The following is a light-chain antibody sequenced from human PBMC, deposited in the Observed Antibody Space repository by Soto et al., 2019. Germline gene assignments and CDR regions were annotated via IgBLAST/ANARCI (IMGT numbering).Light chain of an antibody. Sequence: DIQMTQSLSSLSASVGDRVTITCQAIQDITNSLNWYQQKPGKAPKVLIYDASILETGVPSRFSGSGSGTDFTFTISSLQPEDVATYYCQQYDNLPLTFGPGTKVDIE. CDR1: QDITNS. J-gene: IGKJ3*01. V-gene: IGKV1-33*01. CDR2: DAS. CDR3: QQYDNLPLT.